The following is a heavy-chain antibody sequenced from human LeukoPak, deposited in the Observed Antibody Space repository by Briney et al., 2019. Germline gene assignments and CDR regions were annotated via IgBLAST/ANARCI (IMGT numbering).Heavy chain of an antibody. D-gene: IGHD3-22*01. V-gene: IGHV4-38-2*02. CDR1: GYSISSGYY. CDR3: ASIINSSGYYSDWGEGSFDY. Sequence: SETLSLTCTVSGYSISSGYYWGWIRQPPGKGLEWIGSIYHSGSTYYNPSLKSRVTISVDTSKNQFSLKLSSVTAADTAVYYCASIINSSGYYSDWGEGSFDYWGQGTLVTVSS. J-gene: IGHJ4*02. CDR2: IYHSGST.